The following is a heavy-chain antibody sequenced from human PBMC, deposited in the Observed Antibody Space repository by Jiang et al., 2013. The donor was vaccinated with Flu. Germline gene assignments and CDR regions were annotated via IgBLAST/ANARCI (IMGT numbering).Heavy chain of an antibody. D-gene: IGHD6-6*01. CDR2: IYYSGST. J-gene: IGHJ3*02. Sequence: EWIGYIYYSGSTNYNPSLKSRVTISVDTSKNQFSLKLSSVTAADTAVYYCARVQPSLVIAARRGDAFDIWGQGTMVTVSS. CDR3: ARVQPSLVIAARRGDAFDI. V-gene: IGHV4-59*01.